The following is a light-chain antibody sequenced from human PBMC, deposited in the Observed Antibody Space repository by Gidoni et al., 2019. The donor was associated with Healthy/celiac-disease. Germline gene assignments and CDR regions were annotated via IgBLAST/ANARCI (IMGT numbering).Light chain of an antibody. CDR3: SSYTSSSTGV. CDR1: SSYVGSYNR. CDR2: EVS. J-gene: IGLJ3*02. Sequence: SALTQPPSVSGSPGQSVTISCTGTSSYVGSYNRVSWYQQPPGTAPKLMIYEVSNRPSGVPDRFSGSKSGNTASLTISGLQAEDEADYYCSSYTSSSTGVFGGGTKLTVL. V-gene: IGLV2-18*02.